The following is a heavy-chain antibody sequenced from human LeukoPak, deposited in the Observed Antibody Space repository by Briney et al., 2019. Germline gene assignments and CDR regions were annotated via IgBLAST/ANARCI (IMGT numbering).Heavy chain of an antibody. V-gene: IGHV4-4*02. Sequence: SETLSLTCAVSGGSISSSNWWSWVRQPPGKGLEWIGQIYHSGSTNYNPSLKSRVTISVDKSKNQFSLKLSSVTAADTAVYYCARDRAYSSSWPNWFDPWGQGTLVTVSS. CDR2: IYHSGST. D-gene: IGHD6-13*01. CDR3: ARDRAYSSSWPNWFDP. CDR1: GGSISSSNW. J-gene: IGHJ5*02.